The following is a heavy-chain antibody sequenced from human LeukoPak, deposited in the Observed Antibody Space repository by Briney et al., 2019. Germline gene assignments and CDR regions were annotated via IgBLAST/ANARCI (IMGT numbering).Heavy chain of an antibody. Sequence: SETLSLTCTVSGDSISSSNYYWGWIRQPPGKGLEWIGSIYYSGSTYYNPSLKSRVTISVDTSKNQFSLKLSSVTAADTAVYYCARGPSGDGVVDYWGQGTLVTVSS. J-gene: IGHJ4*02. CDR2: IYYSGST. CDR1: GDSISSSNYY. V-gene: IGHV4-39*07. D-gene: IGHD3-10*01. CDR3: ARGPSGDGVVDY.